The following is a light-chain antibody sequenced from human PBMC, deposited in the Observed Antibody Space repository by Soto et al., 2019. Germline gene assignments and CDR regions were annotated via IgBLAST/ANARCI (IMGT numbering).Light chain of an antibody. CDR3: QQYGSSPQT. CDR1: QTVNSR. V-gene: IGKV3-20*01. Sequence: EIVLTQSPATLSSSPGERATLSCRASQTVNSRLAWYQHKPGQAPRLLIYGASSRATGIPDRFSGSGSGTDFTLTISRLEPEDFAVYYCQQYGSSPQTFGQGTKVDIK. CDR2: GAS. J-gene: IGKJ1*01.